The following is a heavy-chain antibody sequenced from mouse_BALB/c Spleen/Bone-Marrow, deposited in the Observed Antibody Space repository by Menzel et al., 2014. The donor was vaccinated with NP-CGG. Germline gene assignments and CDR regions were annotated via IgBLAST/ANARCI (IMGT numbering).Heavy chain of an antibody. CDR1: GYTFTEYI. V-gene: IGHV1-62-2*01. Sequence: ESGAELVKPGASVKLSCKASGYTFTEYIIHWIKQRSGQGLEWIGWFFPGSGSIKYNEKFKDKATLTAGKSSSTVYMELSRLTSEDSAVYFCARHEDLDIRRRLGAMDYWGQGTSVTVSS. J-gene: IGHJ4*01. CDR3: ARHEDLDIRRRLGAMDY. CDR2: FFPGSGSI. D-gene: IGHD2-12*01.